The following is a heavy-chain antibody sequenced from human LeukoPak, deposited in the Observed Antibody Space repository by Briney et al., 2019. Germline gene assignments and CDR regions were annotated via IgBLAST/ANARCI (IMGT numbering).Heavy chain of an antibody. CDR2: IYYSGST. D-gene: IGHD3-10*01. V-gene: IGHV4-39*07. Sequence: SETLSLTCTVSGGSISSSSYYWGWIRQPPGKGLEWIGSIYYSGSTYYNPSLKSRVTISVDTSKNQFSLRLSSVTAADTAVYYCARDPGPMVRGAYNWFDPWGQGTLVTVSS. CDR1: GGSISSSSYY. J-gene: IGHJ5*02. CDR3: ARDPGPMVRGAYNWFDP.